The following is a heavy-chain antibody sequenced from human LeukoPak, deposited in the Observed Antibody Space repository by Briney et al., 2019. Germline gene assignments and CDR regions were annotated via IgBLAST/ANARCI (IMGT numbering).Heavy chain of an antibody. Sequence: GGSLRLSCAASGFTFSSYWMSWVRQAPGKGLEWVANIKEDGSEKYYVDSVKGRSTISRDNAKNSLYLQMNSLRAEDTAVYYCARNHLGAYYYDSSGLDYWGQGTLVTVSS. V-gene: IGHV3-7*05. J-gene: IGHJ4*02. CDR3: ARNHLGAYYYDSSGLDY. D-gene: IGHD3-22*01. CDR2: IKEDGSEK. CDR1: GFTFSSYW.